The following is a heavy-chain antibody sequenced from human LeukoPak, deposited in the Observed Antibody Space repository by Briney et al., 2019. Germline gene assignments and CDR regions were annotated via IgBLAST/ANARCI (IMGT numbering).Heavy chain of an antibody. V-gene: IGHV3-30-3*01. CDR3: ARDGGSVFDY. CDR2: ISYDGSNK. Sequence: PGRSLRLSCAASGFTFSSYAMHWVRQAPGKGLEWVAVISYDGSNKYYADSVKGRFTISRDNSKNTLYLQMNSLRAEDTAVYYCARDGGSVFDYWGQGTLVTVS. CDR1: GFTFSSYA. D-gene: IGHD3-16*01. J-gene: IGHJ4*02.